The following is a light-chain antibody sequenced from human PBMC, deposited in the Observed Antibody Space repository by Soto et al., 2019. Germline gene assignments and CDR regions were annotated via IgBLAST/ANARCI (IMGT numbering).Light chain of an antibody. Sequence: EIVLTQSPDTLSLSPGERATLSCWASHSVTTHLAWFQQRPGQTPRLLIYDASTRAPGIPARFSGRGSGADFTLTISSLEPEDFAVYYCQQYGSSRTFGQGTKVDIK. CDR3: QQYGSSRT. CDR2: DAS. J-gene: IGKJ1*01. V-gene: IGKV3-11*01. CDR1: HSVTTH.